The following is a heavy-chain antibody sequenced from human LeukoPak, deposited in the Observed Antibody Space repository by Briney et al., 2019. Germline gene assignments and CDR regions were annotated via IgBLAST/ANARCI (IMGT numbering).Heavy chain of an antibody. CDR2: ISISSSSM. J-gene: IGHJ4*02. CDR3: RRGHYDDSE. CDR1: GFTFSSYS. V-gene: IGHV3-21*01. Sequence: GGSLRLSCAASGFTFSSYSMIWVRQAPGKGLEWVSYISISSSSMYYADSMKGRITISRDNAKNSLYLQMNGLRVEDTAVYYCRRGHYDDSEWGRGTLVTVSS. D-gene: IGHD3-3*01.